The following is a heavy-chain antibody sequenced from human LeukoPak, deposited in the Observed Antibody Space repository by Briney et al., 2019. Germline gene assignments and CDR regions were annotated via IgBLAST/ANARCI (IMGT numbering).Heavy chain of an antibody. J-gene: IGHJ4*02. CDR1: GFTFSTYA. CDR3: ARGGLYIDY. D-gene: IGHD2-15*01. V-gene: IGHV3-30-3*01. Sequence: PGGSLRLSCSASGFTFSTYAMHWVRQAPGKGLEWVAFISYDASNTYYADSMKGRFTISRDNSKNTLYLQMNSLRAEDTAMYYCARGGLYIDYWGQGTLVTVSS. CDR2: ISYDASNT.